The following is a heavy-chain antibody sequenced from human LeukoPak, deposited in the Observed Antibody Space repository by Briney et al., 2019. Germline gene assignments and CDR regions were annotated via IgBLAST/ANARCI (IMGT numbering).Heavy chain of an antibody. V-gene: IGHV3-7*01. D-gene: IGHD6-19*01. CDR1: GFSFSNHY. J-gene: IGHJ4*02. CDR3: TRVIVAVPGYFDYFDF. Sequence: HPGGSLRLSCAASGFSFSNHYMRWIRQAPGKGLEWVANINEDGSNKWHLGSVKGRFTVSRDNARNALYLQMNSLRVEDTAVYYCTRVIVAVPGYFDYFDFWGQGALVTVSS. CDR2: INEDGSNK.